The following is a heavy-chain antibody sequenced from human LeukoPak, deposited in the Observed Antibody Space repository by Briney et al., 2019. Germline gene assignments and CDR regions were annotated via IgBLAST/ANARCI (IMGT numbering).Heavy chain of an antibody. V-gene: IGHV1-69*04. CDR1: GGTFSSYA. J-gene: IGHJ1*01. Sequence: SVKVSCKASGGTFSSYAISWVRQAPGQGLEWMGRIIPILGIANHAQKFQGRVTITADKSTSTAYMELSSLRSEDTAVYYCARGIAVAGTLQHWGQGTLVTVSS. CDR3: ARGIAVAGTLQH. CDR2: IIPILGIA. D-gene: IGHD6-19*01.